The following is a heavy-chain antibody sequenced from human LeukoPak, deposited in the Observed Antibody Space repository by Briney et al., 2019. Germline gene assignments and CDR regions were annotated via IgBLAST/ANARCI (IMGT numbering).Heavy chain of an antibody. J-gene: IGHJ6*03. CDR1: GFAFSSFA. CDR2: NGGGNTT. Sequence: SGGSLRLSCAASGFAFSSFAMGWVRQSPGKGLEWLSNGGGNTTFYANSLKGRFTISRDNSKNTLYLHMDSLSPDDTAIYYCTKELHVAVAVADYYYFYMDVWGRGTAVTVSS. D-gene: IGHD6-19*01. CDR3: TKELHVAVAVADYYYFYMDV. V-gene: IGHV3-23*01.